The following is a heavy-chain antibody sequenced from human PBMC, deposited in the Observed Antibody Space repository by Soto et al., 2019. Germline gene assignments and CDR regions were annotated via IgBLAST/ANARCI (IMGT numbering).Heavy chain of an antibody. CDR3: ARVDKEFNYYYGMDV. D-gene: IGHD2-2*03. CDR2: ISAYNGNT. Sequence: GASVKVSCKASGYTFTSYGISWVRQAPGQGLEWMGWISAYNGNTNYAQKLQGRVTMTTDTSTSTAYMELRSLRSDDTAVYYCARVDKEFNYYYGMDVWGQGTTVTVS. CDR1: GYTFTSYG. J-gene: IGHJ6*02. V-gene: IGHV1-18*04.